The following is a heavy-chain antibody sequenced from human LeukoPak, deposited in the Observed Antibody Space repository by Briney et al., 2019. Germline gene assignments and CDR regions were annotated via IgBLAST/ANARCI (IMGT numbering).Heavy chain of an antibody. CDR2: MYYSGST. V-gene: IGHV4-39*01. Sequence: SETLSLTCAVYGGSFSGYYWGWIRQAPGKGLEWIGSMYYSGSTYYNQSLKSRVTISVDTPKNHFSLKLTSVTAADTAVYYCARHYYDSSGYYPWYFDYWGQGTLVTVSS. CDR1: GGSFSGYY. D-gene: IGHD3-22*01. J-gene: IGHJ4*02. CDR3: ARHYYDSSGYYPWYFDY.